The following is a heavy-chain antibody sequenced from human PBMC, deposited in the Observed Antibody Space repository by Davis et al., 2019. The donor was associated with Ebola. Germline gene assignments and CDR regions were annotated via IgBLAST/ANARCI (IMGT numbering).Heavy chain of an antibody. CDR2: INSDGSST. CDR3: ARGSHCSSTSCYDGYMDV. CDR1: GFTFSSYW. V-gene: IGHV3-74*01. D-gene: IGHD2-2*01. J-gene: IGHJ6*03. Sequence: GESLKISCAASGFTFSSYWMHWVRQAPGKGLVWVSRINSDGSSTSYADSVKGRFTISRDNAKNTLYLQMNSLRAEDTAVYYCARGSHCSSTSCYDGYMDVWGKGTTVTVSS.